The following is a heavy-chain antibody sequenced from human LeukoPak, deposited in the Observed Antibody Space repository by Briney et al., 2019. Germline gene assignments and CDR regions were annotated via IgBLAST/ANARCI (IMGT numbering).Heavy chain of an antibody. CDR1: GFTFSNYG. V-gene: IGHV3-33*01. Sequence: PGGSLRLSCAASGFTFSNYGMHWVRQAPGKGLEWVAVIWYDGSNKYYADSVKGRFTISRDNSKNTLYLQMNSLRAEDTAVYYCARAAPRGGDYSGNYFDYWGQGTLVTVSS. J-gene: IGHJ4*02. CDR2: IWYDGSNK. D-gene: IGHD2-21*02. CDR3: ARAAPRGGDYSGNYFDY.